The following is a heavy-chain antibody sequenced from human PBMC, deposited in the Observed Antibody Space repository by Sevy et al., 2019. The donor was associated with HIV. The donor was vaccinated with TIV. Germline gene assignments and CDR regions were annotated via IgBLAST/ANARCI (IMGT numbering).Heavy chain of an antibody. Sequence: GGSLRLSCAASGFTFSSYAMSWVRQAPGKGLEWVSAISGSGGSTYYADSVKGRFTISRDNSKNTLYLQMNSLRAEDTAVYYCAKVPVLLWFGEEGGAFDIWGQGTKVTVSS. CDR3: AKVPVLLWFGEEGGAFDI. V-gene: IGHV3-23*01. CDR2: ISGSGGST. D-gene: IGHD3-10*01. J-gene: IGHJ3*02. CDR1: GFTFSSYA.